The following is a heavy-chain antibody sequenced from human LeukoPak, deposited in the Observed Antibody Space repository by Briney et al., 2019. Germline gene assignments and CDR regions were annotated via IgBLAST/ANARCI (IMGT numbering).Heavy chain of an antibody. CDR3: ARDGPPAGLYFDN. Sequence: GGSLILSCAASGFSFNTFWMNWVRQAPGEGLERVATINQGGTEKYYVDSVKGRFTISRDNAHNSLYLQMYTLRPEDTAVYYCARDGPPAGLYFDNWGQGTLVTVSS. CDR2: INQGGTEK. D-gene: IGHD2-2*01. CDR1: GFSFNTFW. J-gene: IGHJ4*02. V-gene: IGHV3-7*01.